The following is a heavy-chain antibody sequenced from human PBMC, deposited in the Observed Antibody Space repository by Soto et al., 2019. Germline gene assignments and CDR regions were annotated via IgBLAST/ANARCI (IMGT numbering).Heavy chain of an antibody. Sequence: QVQLVQSGAEVKKPGASVKVSCKASGYTFTGYYMHWVRQAPGQGLAWMGWINPNSGGTNYAQKLQGRVTMTRDTSISTRCMELSRLRSDDTAVYYCARASREEQWLGRDYWGQGTLVTVSS. CDR2: INPNSGGT. J-gene: IGHJ4*02. V-gene: IGHV1-2*02. CDR1: GYTFTGYY. CDR3: ARASREEQWLGRDY. D-gene: IGHD6-19*01.